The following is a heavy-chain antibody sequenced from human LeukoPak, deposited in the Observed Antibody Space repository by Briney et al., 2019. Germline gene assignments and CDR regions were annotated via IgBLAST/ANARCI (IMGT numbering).Heavy chain of an antibody. CDR2: IYNYGST. V-gene: IGHV4-61*08. J-gene: IGHJ4*02. D-gene: IGHD6-19*01. CDR3: ARTSSGIGGFDY. CDR1: GGSISSGGYY. Sequence: PSETQSLTCTVSGGSISSGGYYWSWIRQPPGKGLEWIAYIYNYGSTNYNPSLKSRVTISVDTSNNQFSLKLSSVTAADTAVYYCARTSSGIGGFDYWGQGTLVTVSS.